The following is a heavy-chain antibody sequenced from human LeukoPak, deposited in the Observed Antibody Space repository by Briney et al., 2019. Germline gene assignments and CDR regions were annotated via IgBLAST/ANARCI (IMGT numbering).Heavy chain of an antibody. D-gene: IGHD5-18*01. Sequence: GRSLRLSCAASGFTFSSYGMHWVRQAPGKGLEWVAVIWYDGSNKYYADSVKGRFTISRDNSKNTLYLQMNSLRAEDTAVYYCARGRFNYGWGMDVWGQGTTVIVSS. CDR1: GFTFSSYG. CDR3: ARGRFNYGWGMDV. V-gene: IGHV3-33*01. CDR2: IWYDGSNK. J-gene: IGHJ6*02.